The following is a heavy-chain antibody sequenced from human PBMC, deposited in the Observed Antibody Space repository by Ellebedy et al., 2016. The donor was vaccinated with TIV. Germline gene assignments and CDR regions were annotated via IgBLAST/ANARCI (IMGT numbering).Heavy chain of an antibody. CDR1: GGALRGYS. D-gene: IGHD4/OR15-4a*01. CDR2: ISHSGAA. Sequence: MPSETLSLTCTVFGGALRGYSWIWTRQLPGKGLEWVGEISHSGAANYNPSLTSRVVISLDQAKNQISLTLTSVTVADTAVYFCARGVRAMVTPAGLWGQGTRVAVAS. J-gene: IGHJ4*02. CDR3: ARGVRAMVTPAGL. V-gene: IGHV4-34*01.